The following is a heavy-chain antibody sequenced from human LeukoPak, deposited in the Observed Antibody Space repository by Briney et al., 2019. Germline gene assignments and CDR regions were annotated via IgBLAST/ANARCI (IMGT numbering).Heavy chain of an antibody. V-gene: IGHV3-33*08. D-gene: IGHD6-19*01. CDR3: TTDRAGIDY. CDR1: WFTFRSYW. Sequence: GSLKLSLASAWFTFRSYWMDLGRQAPSKGLEWVAVIWYDGSNKYYADSVKGRFTISRDNSKNTLYLQMNSLRAEDTAVYYCTTDRAGIDYWGQGTLVTVSS. J-gene: IGHJ4*02. CDR2: IWYDGSNK.